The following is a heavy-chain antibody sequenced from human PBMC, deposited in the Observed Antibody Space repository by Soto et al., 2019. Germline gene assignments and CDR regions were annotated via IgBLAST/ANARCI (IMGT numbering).Heavy chain of an antibody. CDR2: IYHSGST. J-gene: IGHJ6*02. V-gene: IGHV4-4*02. CDR3: ATTTGLVWFGELPSDYYYYGMDV. D-gene: IGHD3-10*01. CDR1: GGSISSSNW. Sequence: PSETLSLTCAVSGGSISSSNWWSWVRQPPGKGLEWIGEIYHSGSTNYNPSLKSRVTISVDKSKNQFSLKLSSVTAADTAVYYCATTTGLVWFGELPSDYYYYGMDVWGQGTTVT.